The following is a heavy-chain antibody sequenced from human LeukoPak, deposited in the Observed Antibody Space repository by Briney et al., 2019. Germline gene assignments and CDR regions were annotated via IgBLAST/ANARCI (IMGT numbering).Heavy chain of an antibody. D-gene: IGHD2-15*01. CDR2: ISVSGNT. CDR1: GFTFRSYS. V-gene: IGHV3-23*01. CDR3: AKAPVTTCSGAYCYPFDY. Sequence: PGGSLRLSCAASGFTFRSYSMSWVRQGPGKGLEWVSAISVSGNTYHADSVKGRFTISRDSSKNTLYLQMNSLRAEDAAVYYCAKAPVTTCSGAYCYPFDYWGQGTLVTVSS. J-gene: IGHJ4*02.